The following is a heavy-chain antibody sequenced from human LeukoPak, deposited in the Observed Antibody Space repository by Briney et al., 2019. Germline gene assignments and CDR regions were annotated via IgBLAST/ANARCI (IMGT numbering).Heavy chain of an antibody. Sequence: PGGSLKLSCAASGFSFSGSAMHWVRQASGKGLEWVGRVRSKSNSYATAYGASVKGRFTISRDESRNTAYPRMNSLKTEDTAVYYCTRQEEPTALIDHWGQGTLVTVSS. CDR2: VRSKSNSYAT. CDR1: GFSFSGSA. V-gene: IGHV3-73*01. D-gene: IGHD5-18*01. CDR3: TRQEEPTALIDH. J-gene: IGHJ4*02.